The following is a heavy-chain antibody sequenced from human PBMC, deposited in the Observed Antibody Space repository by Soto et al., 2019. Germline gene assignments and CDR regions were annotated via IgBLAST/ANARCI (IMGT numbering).Heavy chain of an antibody. J-gene: IGHJ3*01. Sequence: EVDLLESGGGLAQPGGSRRLSCAASGFSFSVFAMSWVRQAPGKGLEWVSRISGSGGSTYYADSVKGRFTISRDNSKNMLYLHMNSLRGEDTAVYYCAKDWSGGACDVWGQGTMVSVSS. D-gene: IGHD3-16*01. CDR2: ISGSGGST. CDR1: GFSFSVFA. V-gene: IGHV3-23*01. CDR3: AKDWSGGACDV.